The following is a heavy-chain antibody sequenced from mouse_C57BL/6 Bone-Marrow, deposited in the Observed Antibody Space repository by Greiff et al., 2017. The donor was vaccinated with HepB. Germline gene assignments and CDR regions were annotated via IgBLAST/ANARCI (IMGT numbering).Heavy chain of an antibody. Sequence: VQLQQPGAELVKPGASVKLSCKASGYTFTSYWMQWVKQRPGQGLGWTGEIDPSDSYTNYNQKFKGKATLTVDTSSSTAYMQLSSLTSEDSAVYYCARKRDYAMDYWGQGTSVTVSS. J-gene: IGHJ4*01. CDR2: IDPSDSYT. CDR3: ARKRDYAMDY. CDR1: GYTFTSYW. V-gene: IGHV1-50*01.